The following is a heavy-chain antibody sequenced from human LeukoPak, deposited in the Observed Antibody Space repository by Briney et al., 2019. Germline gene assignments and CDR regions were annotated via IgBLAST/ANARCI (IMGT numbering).Heavy chain of an antibody. CDR3: ARDGGYDYVWGSYRHTAGFDY. J-gene: IGHJ4*02. Sequence: GGSLRLSCAASGFTFSSYSMNWVRQAPGKGLEWVSSISSSSSYIYYADSVKGRFTISRDNAKNSLYLQMNSLRAEDTAVYYCARDGGYDYVWGSYRHTAGFDYWGQGTLVTVSS. CDR2: ISSSSSYI. V-gene: IGHV3-21*01. CDR1: GFTFSSYS. D-gene: IGHD3-16*02.